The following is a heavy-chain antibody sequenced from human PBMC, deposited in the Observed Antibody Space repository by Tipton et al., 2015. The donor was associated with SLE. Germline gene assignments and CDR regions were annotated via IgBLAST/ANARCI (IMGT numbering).Heavy chain of an antibody. CDR2: IYYSGST. J-gene: IGHJ4*02. CDR3: ARDSMGGPFDY. CDR1: GGSISSHY. Sequence: TLSLTCTVSGGSISSHYWRWIRQPPGKGLEWIGYIYYSGSTNYNPSLKSRVTISLDTSKNHFSLKLSSVTAADTAVYYCARDSMGGPFDYWGQGTLVTVSS. V-gene: IGHV4-59*11. D-gene: IGHD1-26*01.